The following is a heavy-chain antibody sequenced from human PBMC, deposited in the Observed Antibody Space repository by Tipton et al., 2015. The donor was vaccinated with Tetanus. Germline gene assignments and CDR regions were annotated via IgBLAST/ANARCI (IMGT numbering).Heavy chain of an antibody. CDR3: ARRESRRVGSYRN. Sequence: TLSLTCTVSGGSISSSSYYWGWIRQPPGKGLEWIGSIYYRGSTYYNPSLKSRVTISVDTSKNRFSLKLSSVTAADTAVYYCARRESRRVGSYRNWGQGTLVTVSS. CDR2: IYYRGST. CDR1: GGSISSSSYY. D-gene: IGHD1-26*01. V-gene: IGHV4-39*01. J-gene: IGHJ4*02.